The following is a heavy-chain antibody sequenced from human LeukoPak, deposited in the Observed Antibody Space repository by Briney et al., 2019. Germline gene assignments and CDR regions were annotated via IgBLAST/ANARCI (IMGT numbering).Heavy chain of an antibody. CDR1: GFTFSSYS. CDR2: ISSSSSTI. D-gene: IGHD3-9*01. V-gene: IGHV3-48*01. CDR3: ARDLVPGYYDILTGYFNY. J-gene: IGHJ4*02. Sequence: GGSLRLSCAASGFTFSSYSMNWVRQAPVKGLERVSYISSSSSTIYYADSVKGRFTISRDNSKNTLYLQMNSLRAEDTAVYYCARDLVPGYYDILTGYFNYWGQGTLVTVSS.